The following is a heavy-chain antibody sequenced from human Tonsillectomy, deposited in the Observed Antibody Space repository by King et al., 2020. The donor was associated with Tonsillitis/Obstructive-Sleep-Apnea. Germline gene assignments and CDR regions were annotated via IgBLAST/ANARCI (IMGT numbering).Heavy chain of an antibody. D-gene: IGHD5-18*01. CDR1: GFTFSSYA. CDR3: ANEVVHSGYSYGPPDY. V-gene: IGHV3-23*04. J-gene: IGHJ4*02. Sequence: VQLVESGGGLVQPGGSLRLSCAASGFTFSSYAMSWVRQAPGKGLEWVSGTSPSGGSTYYAVSVKGRFTISRDNSKNTLYLQVNSLRAEDTAVYYCANEVVHSGYSYGPPDYWGQGTLVTVSS. CDR2: TSPSGGST.